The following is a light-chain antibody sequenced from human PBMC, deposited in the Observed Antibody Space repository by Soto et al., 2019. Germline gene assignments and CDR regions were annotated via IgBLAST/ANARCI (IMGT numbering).Light chain of an antibody. Sequence: EIVLTQSPATLSLSPGERATLSCRASQSVSSYLAWYQQKPGQAPRLLLYDASNRATGIPARFSGSGSGTDSTLTISSLDPEDFAVYYCQQRSNWPPWTFGQGTKVEIK. J-gene: IGKJ1*01. CDR2: DAS. V-gene: IGKV3-11*01. CDR3: QQRSNWPPWT. CDR1: QSVSSY.